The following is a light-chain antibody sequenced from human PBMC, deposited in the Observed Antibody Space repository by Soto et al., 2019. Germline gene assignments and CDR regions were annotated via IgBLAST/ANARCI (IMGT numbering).Light chain of an antibody. CDR1: SSNIGSNS. CDR3: AAYDDSLDGQV. CDR2: NIN. Sequence: QSVLTQIDSVSGTPGQRVTISCSGGSSNIGSNSVHWYQQLPGSAPKLLIYNINERPSGVPDRFSGSKSGTSASLAISGLQSEDEADYYCAAYDDSLDGQVFGTGTKVTVL. V-gene: IGLV1-44*01. J-gene: IGLJ1*01.